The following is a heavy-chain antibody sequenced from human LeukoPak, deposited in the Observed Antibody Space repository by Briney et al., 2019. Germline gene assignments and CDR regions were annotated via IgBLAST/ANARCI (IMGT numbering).Heavy chain of an antibody. CDR3: ARLIPIYDILTGYYPTDY. J-gene: IGHJ4*02. Sequence: GESLKISCKGSGYSFTSYWIGWVRQMPGKGLEWMGIIYPGDSDTRYSPSFQGQVTISADKSISTAYLQWSSLKASDTAMYYCARLIPIYDILTGYYPTDYWGQGTLVTVSS. CDR1: GYSFTSYW. V-gene: IGHV5-51*01. CDR2: IYPGDSDT. D-gene: IGHD3-9*01.